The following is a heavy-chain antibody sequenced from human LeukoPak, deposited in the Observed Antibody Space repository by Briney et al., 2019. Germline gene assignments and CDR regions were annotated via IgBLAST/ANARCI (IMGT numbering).Heavy chain of an antibody. V-gene: IGHV1-69*13. CDR3: ARASYYYDSSGYYYLGYYYYGMDV. D-gene: IGHD3-22*01. Sequence: GASVKVSCKASGGTFSSYAISWVRQAPGQGLEWMGGIIPILGTANYAQKFQGRVTITADESTSTAYMELSSLRSEDTAVYYCARASYYYDSSGYYYLGYYYYGMDVWGQGTTVTVSS. J-gene: IGHJ6*02. CDR2: IIPILGTA. CDR1: GGTFSSYA.